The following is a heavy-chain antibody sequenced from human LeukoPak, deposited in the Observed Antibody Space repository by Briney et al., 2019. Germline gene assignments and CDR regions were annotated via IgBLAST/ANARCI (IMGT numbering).Heavy chain of an antibody. V-gene: IGHV3-53*01. CDR3: ARGGYSGYGNWFDP. J-gene: IGHJ5*02. CDR2: IYSGGST. CDR1: GFTVSSNY. D-gene: IGHD5-12*01. Sequence: GGSLRLSCAASGFTVSSNYMSWVRQAPGKGLGWVSVIYSGGSTYYADSVKGRFTISRDNSKKTLYLQMNSLKAEDTAVYYCARGGYSGYGNWFDPWGQGTLVTVSS.